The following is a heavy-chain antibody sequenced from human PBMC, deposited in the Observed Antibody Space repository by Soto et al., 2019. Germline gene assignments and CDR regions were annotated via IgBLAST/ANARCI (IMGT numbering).Heavy chain of an antibody. CDR2: INPNSGGT. D-gene: IGHD4-4*01. V-gene: IGHV1-2*02. J-gene: IGHJ4*02. CDR1: GYTFTGYY. Sequence: ASVKVSCKASGYTFTGYYMHWVRQAPGQGLEWMGWINPNSGGTNYAQKFQGRVTMTRDTSISTAYMELSRLRSDDTAVYYCARADDYSNYDRYFDYWGQGTLVTVSS. CDR3: ARADDYSNYDRYFDY.